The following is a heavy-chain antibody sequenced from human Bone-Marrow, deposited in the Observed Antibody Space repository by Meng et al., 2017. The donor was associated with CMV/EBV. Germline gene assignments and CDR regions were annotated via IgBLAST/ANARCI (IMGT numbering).Heavy chain of an antibody. CDR3: AKDRWELRDAFDI. Sequence: GESLKISCAASGFTFSSYAMSWVRQAPGKGLEWVSAISGSGNSRYYADSVKGRFTISRDNSKNTLYLQMNSLRAEDTAVYYCAKDRWELRDAFDIWGQGTMVTVSS. D-gene: IGHD1-26*01. V-gene: IGHV3-23*01. J-gene: IGHJ3*02. CDR1: GFTFSSYA. CDR2: ISGSGNSR.